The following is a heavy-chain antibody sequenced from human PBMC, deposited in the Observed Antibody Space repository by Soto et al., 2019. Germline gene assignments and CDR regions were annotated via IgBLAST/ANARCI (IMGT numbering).Heavy chain of an antibody. Sequence: GASVKVSCKASGGTFSSYAISWVRQAPGQGLEWMGGIIPIFGTANYAQKFQGRVTITADESTSTAYMELSSLRSEDTAVYYCARFLLGYCSGGSCYSRHDAFDIWGQGTTVTVSS. CDR3: ARFLLGYCSGGSCYSRHDAFDI. CDR2: IIPIFGTA. CDR1: GGTFSSYA. D-gene: IGHD2-15*01. V-gene: IGHV1-69*13. J-gene: IGHJ3*02.